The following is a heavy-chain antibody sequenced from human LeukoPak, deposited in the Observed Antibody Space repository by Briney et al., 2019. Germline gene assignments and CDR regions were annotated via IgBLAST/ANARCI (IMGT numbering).Heavy chain of an antibody. Sequence: PSETLSLTCSLSGGSISSFYLSWIRQPPGKGLEWIGYSSYTADSNYNPSLKSRVTISVDTSKNQFSLKLSSVTAADTAVYYCARQSLEITFGGVIATAFDYWGQGTPVTVSS. D-gene: IGHD3-16*02. CDR2: SSYTADS. V-gene: IGHV4-59*08. J-gene: IGHJ4*02. CDR1: GGSISSFY. CDR3: ARQSLEITFGGVIATAFDY.